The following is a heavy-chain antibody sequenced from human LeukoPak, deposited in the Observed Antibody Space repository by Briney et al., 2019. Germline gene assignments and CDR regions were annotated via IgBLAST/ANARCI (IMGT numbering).Heavy chain of an antibody. CDR2: ISFDGSNE. V-gene: IGHV3-30*03. CDR1: GFTFSNYG. J-gene: IGHJ5*02. CDR3: AIEKVLATVGTVGFDP. D-gene: IGHD6-13*01. Sequence: GGSLRLSCAASGFTFSNYGMHWIRQAPGKGLEWVAIISFDGSNEHYARSVTGRFSISRDNAQNTLYLQMNSLRAEDTAVYYCAIEKVLATVGTVGFDPWGQGTLVTVSS.